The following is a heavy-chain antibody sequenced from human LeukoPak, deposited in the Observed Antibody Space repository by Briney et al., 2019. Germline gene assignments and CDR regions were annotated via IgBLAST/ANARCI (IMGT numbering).Heavy chain of an antibody. CDR1: GGSISSGSYY. CDR3: ARDSLLPSAMGYYYMDV. CDR2: IYTSGST. Sequence: SETLSLTCTVSGGSISSGSYYWSWIRQPAGKGLEWIGRIYTSGSTNHNPSLKSRVTRSVDTSKNQFSLKLSSVTAADTALYYCARDSLLPSAMGYYYMDVWGKGTTVTVSS. D-gene: IGHD2-2*01. V-gene: IGHV4-61*02. J-gene: IGHJ6*03.